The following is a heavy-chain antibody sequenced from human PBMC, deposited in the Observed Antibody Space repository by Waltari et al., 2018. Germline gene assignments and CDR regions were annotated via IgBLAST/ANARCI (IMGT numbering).Heavy chain of an antibody. V-gene: IGHV1-2*06. CDR2: INPNRGGT. CDR3: AREWWGTRWDYYYMDV. CDR1: GYTFTGYY. D-gene: IGHD1-7*01. J-gene: IGHJ6*03. Sequence: QVQLVQSGAEVKKPGASVKVSCKASGYTFTGYYMHWVRQAPGQGLEWMGRINPNRGGTNYAQKFQGRVTMTRDTSISTAYMELSRLRADDTAVYYCAREWWGTRWDYYYMDVWGKGTTVTVSS.